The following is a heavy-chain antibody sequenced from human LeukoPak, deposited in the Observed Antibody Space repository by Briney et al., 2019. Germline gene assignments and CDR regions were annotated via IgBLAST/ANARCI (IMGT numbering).Heavy chain of an antibody. J-gene: IGHJ4*02. Sequence: SETLSLTCAVYGGSFSGYYWSWIRQPPGKGLEWIGEINHSGSTNYNPSLKSRVTISVDTSKNQFSLKLSSVTAADTAVYYCAKYYYESSGPRGFDYWGQGTLVTVSS. D-gene: IGHD3-22*01. V-gene: IGHV4-34*01. CDR2: INHSGST. CDR3: AKYYYESSGPRGFDY. CDR1: GGSFSGYY.